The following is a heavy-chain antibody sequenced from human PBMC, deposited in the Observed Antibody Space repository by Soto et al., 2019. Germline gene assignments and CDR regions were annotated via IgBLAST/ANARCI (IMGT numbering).Heavy chain of an antibody. CDR3: ARTRLAYCGGDCYPGVWFDP. J-gene: IGHJ5*02. Sequence: SETLSLTCTVSGGSISSGDYYWSWIRQPPGKGLEWIGYIYYSGSTYYNPSLKSRVTISVDTSKNQFSLKLSSVTAADTAVYYCARTRLAYCGGDCYPGVWFDPWGQGTLVTVSS. D-gene: IGHD2-21*02. CDR1: GGSISSGDYY. CDR2: IYYSGST. V-gene: IGHV4-30-4*01.